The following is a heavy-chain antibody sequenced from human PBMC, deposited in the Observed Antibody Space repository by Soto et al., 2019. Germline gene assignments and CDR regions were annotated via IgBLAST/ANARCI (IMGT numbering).Heavy chain of an antibody. CDR3: AREPRYCSGGSCSITGDAFDI. D-gene: IGHD2-15*01. J-gene: IGHJ3*02. CDR1: GLIVSSTY. CDR2: ISNGGDT. V-gene: IGHV3-66*01. Sequence: EVQLVESGGGLVQPGGSLRLSCAASGLIVSSTYMSLVRQAPGKGLEWVSVISNGGDTHYADSVKGRFSLSRDISNNTLHLQMSSLRVEDTAVYYGAREPRYCSGGSCSITGDAFDIWGQGTMVTVSS.